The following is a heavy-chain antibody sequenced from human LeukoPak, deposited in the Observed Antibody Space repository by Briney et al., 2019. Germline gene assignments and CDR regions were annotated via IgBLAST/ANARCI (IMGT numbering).Heavy chain of an antibody. Sequence: GGPLSLSWEASGLTFSSYRMTWFRKAPGKGLEWVSSISSSSSYIYYADSVKGRFTISRDNAKNSLYLQMNSLRAEDTAVYYCARDAESWGQGTLVTVSS. D-gene: IGHD1-14*01. V-gene: IGHV3-21*01. CDR2: ISSSSSYI. J-gene: IGHJ5*02. CDR1: GLTFSSYR. CDR3: ARDAES.